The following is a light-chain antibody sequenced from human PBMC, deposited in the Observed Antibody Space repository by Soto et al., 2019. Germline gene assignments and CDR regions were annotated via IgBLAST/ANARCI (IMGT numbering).Light chain of an antibody. Sequence: QSVLTQPTSASGTPGQRVTIFCSGSSFNIGTYNVNWYRQLPGTAPKLLIHSNNERPSGVPDRFSGSKSGTSASLAISGLQSEDEADYYCAAWDDSLNSYGFGIGTKLTVL. V-gene: IGLV1-44*01. J-gene: IGLJ1*01. CDR3: AAWDDSLNSYG. CDR2: SNN. CDR1: SFNIGTYN.